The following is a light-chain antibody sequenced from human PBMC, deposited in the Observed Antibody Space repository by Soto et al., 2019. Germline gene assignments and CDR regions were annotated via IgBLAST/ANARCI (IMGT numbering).Light chain of an antibody. CDR1: SSDVGGSDH. CDR2: DVS. Sequence: QSALTQPASVSGSPGQSITVSCTGTSSDVGGSDHVNWYQQHPGKAPKLMIFDVSNRPSGVSTRFSGSKSGNAASLTISGLQADDEAIYFCSSYTTTATLGVFGTGTKLTVL. CDR3: SSYTTTATLGV. V-gene: IGLV2-14*03. J-gene: IGLJ1*01.